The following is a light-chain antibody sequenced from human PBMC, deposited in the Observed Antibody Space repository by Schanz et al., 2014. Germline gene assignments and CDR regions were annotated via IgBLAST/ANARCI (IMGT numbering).Light chain of an antibody. Sequence: EIVLTQSPATLSLSPGERATLSCRASQSLSTYLAWYQQKPGRAPRLLIYDVSTRAAGVPARFSGSGSVTDFTLTISSLQSEDFAVYYCQQYNNWWTFGQGTKVELK. V-gene: IGKV3D-15*01. J-gene: IGKJ1*01. CDR3: QQYNNWWT. CDR2: DVS. CDR1: QSLSTY.